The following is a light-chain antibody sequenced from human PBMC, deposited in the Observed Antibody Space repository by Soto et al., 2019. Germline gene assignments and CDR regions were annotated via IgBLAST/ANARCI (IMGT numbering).Light chain of an antibody. CDR2: AAS. Sequence: DIQMTQSPSSLSASVGDRVTIACRASQNIFTYLSWYQQKQGKAPKLLIYAASSLQSGVPSRFSGTGSGTNFTLIISSLQTEDFATYSCQQTLSIPWTFGQGTKVGVK. V-gene: IGKV1-39*01. CDR3: QQTLSIPWT. CDR1: QNIFTY. J-gene: IGKJ1*01.